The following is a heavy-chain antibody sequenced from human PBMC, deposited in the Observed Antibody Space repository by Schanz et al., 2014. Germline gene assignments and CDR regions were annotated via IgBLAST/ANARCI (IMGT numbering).Heavy chain of an antibody. CDR1: GYTFSDYG. V-gene: IGHV1-18*01. D-gene: IGHD3-3*01. Sequence: QVQLVQSGDEVKKPGASVKVSCKTSGYTFSDYGITWVRQAPGQGLEWMGWISAYNGHTDYAQKLQGRVTLTTDTSTSTAYMELRNLRSDDTAVYYCARGFDFWDRWGQGTLVTVSS. CDR3: ARGFDFWDR. J-gene: IGHJ4*02. CDR2: ISAYNGHT.